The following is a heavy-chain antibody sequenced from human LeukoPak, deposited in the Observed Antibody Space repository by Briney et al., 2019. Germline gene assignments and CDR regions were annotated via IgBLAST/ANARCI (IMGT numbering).Heavy chain of an antibody. Sequence: GESLKISCKGSGYYFNNYWITWVRQMSGKGLEWMGIIYPDDSQTRYSPSFQGQVTISADKSIRTAYLQWRSLKASDTAMYYCARHEIGGDRSRWYMSWGQGTLVTVSS. D-gene: IGHD6-13*01. V-gene: IGHV5-51*01. J-gene: IGHJ1*01. CDR3: ARHEIGGDRSRWYMS. CDR2: IYPDDSQT. CDR1: GYYFNNYW.